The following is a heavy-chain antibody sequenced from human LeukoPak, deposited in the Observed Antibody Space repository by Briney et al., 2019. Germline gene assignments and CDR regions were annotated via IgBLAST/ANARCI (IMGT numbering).Heavy chain of an antibody. CDR3: AREVRYCSGGSCLGVNWFDP. D-gene: IGHD2-15*01. CDR2: ITHSGST. CDR1: GGSFSHYY. V-gene: IGHV4-34*01. Sequence: PSETLSLTCAVYGGSFSHYYWSWIRQPPAKGLEGIGEITHSGSTNYNPCLKSRVTISVDTSKNQFSLTLSSVTSADTGLFYFAREVRYCSGGSCLGVNWFDPWGQGTLVTVSS. J-gene: IGHJ5*02.